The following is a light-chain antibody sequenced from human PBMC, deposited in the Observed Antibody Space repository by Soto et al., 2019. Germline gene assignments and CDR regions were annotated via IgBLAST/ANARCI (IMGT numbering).Light chain of an antibody. Sequence: QSALTQPASVSGSPEQSISISCTGTSSDVGSYNLVSWYQQHPCTAPKLMIYDVTKRPSGVSDRFSGSRSDNTAVFSFSGLQFGGGADYYCCPYAGTHGYVCGPGTKPPVL. V-gene: IGLV2-23*02. CDR2: DVT. J-gene: IGLJ1*01. CDR1: SSDVGSYNL. CDR3: CPYAGTHGYV.